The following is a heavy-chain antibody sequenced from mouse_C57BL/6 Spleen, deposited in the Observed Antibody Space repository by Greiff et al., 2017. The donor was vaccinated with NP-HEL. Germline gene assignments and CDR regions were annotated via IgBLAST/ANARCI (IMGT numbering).Heavy chain of an antibody. CDR2: ISSGSSTI. V-gene: IGHV5-17*01. J-gene: IGHJ3*01. CDR3: ARSWDRAWFAY. CDR1: GFTFSDYG. Sequence: EVQVVESGGGLVKPGGSLKLSCAASGFTFSDYGMHWVRQAPEKGLEWVAYISSGSSTIYYADTVKGRFTISRDNAKNTLFLQMTSLRSEDTAMYYCARSWDRAWFAYWGQGTLVTVSA. D-gene: IGHD4-1*01.